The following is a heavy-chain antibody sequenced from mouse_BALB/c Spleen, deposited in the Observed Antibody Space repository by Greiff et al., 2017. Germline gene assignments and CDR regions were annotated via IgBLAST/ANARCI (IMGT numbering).Heavy chain of an antibody. V-gene: IGHV1S81*02. CDR3: ARAYYGNLYAMDD. Sequence: QVQLQQPGAELVKPGASVKLSCKASGYTFTSYWMHWVKQRPGQGLEWIGEINPSNGRTNYNEKFKSKATLTVDKSSSTAYMQLSSLTSEDSAVYYCARAYYGNLYAMDDWGQGTSVTVSS. D-gene: IGHD2-10*01. CDR1: GYTFTSYW. CDR2: INPSNGRT. J-gene: IGHJ4*01.